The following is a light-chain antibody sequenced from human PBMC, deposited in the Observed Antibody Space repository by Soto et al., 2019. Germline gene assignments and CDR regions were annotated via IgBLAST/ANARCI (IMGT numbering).Light chain of an antibody. J-gene: IGKJ4*01. Sequence: EIVLTQSPVTLSLSPGERATLSCGASQSVRSRYLAWYQQRPGLAPRLLIYDASSRATGIPDRFSGSGSGTDFTLTISRLEPEDFAMYYCQQYGNSPLTFGGGTKLEIK. CDR2: DAS. CDR1: QSVRSRY. CDR3: QQYGNSPLT. V-gene: IGKV3D-20*01.